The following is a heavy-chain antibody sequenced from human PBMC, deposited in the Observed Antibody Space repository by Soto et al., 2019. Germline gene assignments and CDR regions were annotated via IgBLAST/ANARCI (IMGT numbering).Heavy chain of an antibody. D-gene: IGHD1-26*01. V-gene: IGHV3-21*01. J-gene: IGHJ3*02. Sequence: GGSLRLSCAASGFTFSSYSMNWVRQAPGKGLEWVSSISSSSSYIYYADSVKGRFTISRDNAKNSLYLQMNSLRAEDTAVYYCARDGKREPDAFDIWGQGTMVTVSS. CDR3: ARDGKREPDAFDI. CDR1: GFTFSSYS. CDR2: ISSSSSYI.